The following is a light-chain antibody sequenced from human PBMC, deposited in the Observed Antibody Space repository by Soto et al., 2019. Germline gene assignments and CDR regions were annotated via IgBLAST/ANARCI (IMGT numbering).Light chain of an antibody. CDR2: GAS. V-gene: IGKV1-5*01. J-gene: IGKJ1*01. Sequence: GDRVTITCRASQSISDWLAWYQQKPGKVPQLLIYGASRLESGVPSRFSGRGSGTEFTLTISSLQSDDFATYYCQQYSSYPTFGQGTKVDIK. CDR3: QQYSSYPT. CDR1: QSISDW.